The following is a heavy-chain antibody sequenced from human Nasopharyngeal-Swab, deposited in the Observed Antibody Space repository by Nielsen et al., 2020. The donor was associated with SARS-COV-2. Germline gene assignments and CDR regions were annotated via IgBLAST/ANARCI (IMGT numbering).Heavy chain of an antibody. V-gene: IGHV3-15*01. J-gene: IGHJ4*02. CDR3: TTVKNVASAADF. CDR1: GFTFSNVW. D-gene: IGHD6-13*01. Sequence: GESPKISCAASGFTFSNVWMKWVRQAPGKGLEWVGRIKSKSSGETTDYTAPVKGRFTISRDDSKNMLYLQMNSLKTEDTAVYYCTTVKNVASAADFWGQGTLVTVSS. CDR2: IKSKSSGETT.